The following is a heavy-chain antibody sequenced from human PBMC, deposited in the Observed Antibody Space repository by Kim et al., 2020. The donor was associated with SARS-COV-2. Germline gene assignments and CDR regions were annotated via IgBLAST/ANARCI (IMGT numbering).Heavy chain of an antibody. CDR2: VWYDGSNK. J-gene: IGHJ2*01. CDR3: ARGRFGSGSYFDWYFDL. V-gene: IGHV3-33*01. D-gene: IGHD3-10*01. CDR1: GFTFSTYG. Sequence: GGSLRLSCAASGFTFSTYGIHWVRQAPGKGLEWVAVVWYDGSNKYYADSVKGRFTISRDNSKNTLYLQINSLRAEDTAVYYCARGRFGSGSYFDWYFDLWGRGTLVTVSS.